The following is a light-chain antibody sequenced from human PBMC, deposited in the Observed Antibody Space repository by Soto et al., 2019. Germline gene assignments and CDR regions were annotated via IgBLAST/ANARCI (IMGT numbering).Light chain of an antibody. CDR2: AAS. V-gene: IGKV1-39*01. Sequence: IEMSQSLFPGPASGGDRVTITCPASQSSSSYLNGYQQKPGKAPKLLIYAASSLQSGVPSRFSGSGSGTDFTLTISSLQPEDFATYYCQQSYSTPWTFGQGTKVDIK. CDR1: QSSSSY. CDR3: QQSYSTPWT. J-gene: IGKJ1*01.